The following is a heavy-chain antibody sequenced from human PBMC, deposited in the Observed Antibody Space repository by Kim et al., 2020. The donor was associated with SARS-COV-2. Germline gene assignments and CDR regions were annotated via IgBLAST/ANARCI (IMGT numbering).Heavy chain of an antibody. Sequence: TTDYAAPVKGRFTISRDVSQNTLYLQMNSLKTEDTAIYYCTTMASASFDYWGQGTLVTVSP. J-gene: IGHJ4*02. CDR2: TT. V-gene: IGHV3-15*01. D-gene: IGHD5-12*01. CDR3: TTMASASFDY.